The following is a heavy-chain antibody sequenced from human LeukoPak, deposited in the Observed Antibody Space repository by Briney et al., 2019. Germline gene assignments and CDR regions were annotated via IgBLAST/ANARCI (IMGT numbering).Heavy chain of an antibody. D-gene: IGHD3-22*01. CDR1: GVSISSNNW. CDR3: ARGYYDSSGYFFVRRAFDI. V-gene: IGHV4-39*01. Sequence: SETLSLTCAVSGVSISSNNWWSWVRQPPGKGLEWIGSIYYSGSTYYNPSLKSRVTISVDTSKNQFSLKLSSVTAADTAVYYCARGYYDSSGYFFVRRAFDIWGQGTMVTVSS. CDR2: IYYSGST. J-gene: IGHJ3*02.